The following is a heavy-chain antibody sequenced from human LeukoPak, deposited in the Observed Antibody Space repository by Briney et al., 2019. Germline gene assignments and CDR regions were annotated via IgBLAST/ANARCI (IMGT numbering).Heavy chain of an antibody. D-gene: IGHD6-19*01. V-gene: IGHV4-59*01. CDR3: ARGRQWLVPYYFDY. CDR2: IYYGGST. Sequence: SETLSLTCTVSGGSISSYYWSWIRQPPGKGLEWIGYIYYGGSTNYNPSLKSRVTISVDTSKNQFSLKLSSVTAADTAVYYCARGRQWLVPYYFDYWGQGTLVTVSS. J-gene: IGHJ4*02. CDR1: GGSISSYY.